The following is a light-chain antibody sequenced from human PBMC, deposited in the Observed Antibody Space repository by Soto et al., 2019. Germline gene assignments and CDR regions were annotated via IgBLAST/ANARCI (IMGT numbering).Light chain of an antibody. CDR2: XAS. V-gene: IGKV3-20*01. Sequence: LTQSPATLSASAGERVTVTXRATQSFTSNLAWYQQKPGXXPRLXXXXASRXXXGIXDRFSGSWSGTXFTLTISRLEPEDFAVYYCQQYGSSPGTFGQGTNGEIK. CDR3: QQYGSSPGT. CDR1: QSFTSN. J-gene: IGKJ1*01.